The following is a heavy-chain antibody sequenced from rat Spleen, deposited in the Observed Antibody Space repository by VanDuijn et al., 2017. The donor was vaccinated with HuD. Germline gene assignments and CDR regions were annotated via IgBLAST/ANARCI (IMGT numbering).Heavy chain of an antibody. CDR2: ISTSGGST. J-gene: IGHJ2*01. CDR1: GFTFSNYD. CDR3: ARRGTSFDY. Sequence: EVQLVESGGGLVQPGRSLKLSCAASGFTFSNYDMAWVRQAPTKGLEWVASISTSGGSTYYRDSVKGRFTISRDNAKSTLYLQMDSLRSEDTASYYCARRGTSFDYWGQGVMVTVSS. V-gene: IGHV5-25*01.